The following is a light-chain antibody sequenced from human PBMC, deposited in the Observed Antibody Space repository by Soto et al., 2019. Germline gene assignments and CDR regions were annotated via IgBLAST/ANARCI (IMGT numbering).Light chain of an antibody. CDR1: TGAVTSGYY. Sequence: QAVVTQEPSLTVSPGGTVPLTCASSTGAVTSGYYPGWFQQRPGQAPTSLIHSTSIKHSWTPARFSGSLLGGKAALTLSAVQPEDEADYYCLLYYGGAQVFGGGTKLTVL. CDR3: LLYYGGAQV. J-gene: IGLJ3*02. CDR2: STS. V-gene: IGLV7-43*01.